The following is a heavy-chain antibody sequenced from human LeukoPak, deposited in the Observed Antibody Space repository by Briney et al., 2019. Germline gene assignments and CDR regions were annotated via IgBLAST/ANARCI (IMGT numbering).Heavy chain of an antibody. D-gene: IGHD3-10*01. Sequence: GGSLRLSCAASGFTFSDYYMSWIRQAPGKGLEWVSYISSSGSTIYYADSVKGRFTISRDNAKNSLYLQMNSLRAEDTAVYYCARGISYGSGSYYLPYYYYYYMDVWGKGTTVTISS. CDR2: ISSSGSTI. V-gene: IGHV3-11*01. CDR1: GFTFSDYY. CDR3: ARGISYGSGSYYLPYYYYYYMDV. J-gene: IGHJ6*03.